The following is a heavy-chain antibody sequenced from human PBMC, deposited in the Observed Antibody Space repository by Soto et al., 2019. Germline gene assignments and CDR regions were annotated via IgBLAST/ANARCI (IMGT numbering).Heavy chain of an antibody. Sequence: LRLSCAASGFTFSAFEMNWVRQAPGKGLEWLSYIYNSGSTMTYADSVKGRFAISRDNAKNSLYLEMYSLRAEDTAVYYCARESGGTGLDVWGQGTTVTVSS. J-gene: IGHJ6*02. CDR1: GFTFSAFE. V-gene: IGHV3-48*03. CDR2: IYNSGSTM. CDR3: ARESGGTGLDV. D-gene: IGHD1-1*01.